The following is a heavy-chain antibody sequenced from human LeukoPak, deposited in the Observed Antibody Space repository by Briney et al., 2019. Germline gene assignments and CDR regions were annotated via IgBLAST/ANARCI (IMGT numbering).Heavy chain of an antibody. CDR2: IFHSGST. CDR3: ARGGYDFWSGYYFP. Sequence: PSETLSLTCAVSSGSIFNSNWWSWVRQPPGKGLEWIGQIFHSGSTSYSPSLKSRVTISVDKSKNQFSLKLTSVTAADTAVYYCARGGYDFWSGYYFPWGQGTLVTVSS. V-gene: IGHV4-4*02. CDR1: SGSIFNSNW. J-gene: IGHJ5*02. D-gene: IGHD3-3*01.